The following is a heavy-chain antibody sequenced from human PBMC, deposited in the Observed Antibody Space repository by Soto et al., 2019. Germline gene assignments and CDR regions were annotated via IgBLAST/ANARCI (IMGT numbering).Heavy chain of an antibody. V-gene: IGHV3-48*01. D-gene: IGHD4-17*01. CDR1: GFTFSSYP. Sequence: EVQLVESGGGLVQPGGSLRLSCAASGFTFSSYPMNWVRQAPGKGLEWISYLSGSRSAMYYADSVKGRFSISRDNAKNSLYLEMNSLRAEDTAVYYCARGHDHGDSNYFDYWGQGTLVTVSS. CDR2: LSGSRSAM. J-gene: IGHJ4*02. CDR3: ARGHDHGDSNYFDY.